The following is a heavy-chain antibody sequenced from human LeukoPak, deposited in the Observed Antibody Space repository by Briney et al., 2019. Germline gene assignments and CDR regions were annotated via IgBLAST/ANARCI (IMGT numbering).Heavy chain of an antibody. CDR1: GFTFSSYG. J-gene: IGHJ4*02. CDR3: ARDHKFYSSGYYGY. V-gene: IGHV3-30*03. CDR2: ISYDGSNK. Sequence: GRSLRLSCAASGFTFSSYGMHWVRQAPGKGLEWVAVISYDGSNKYYADSVKGRFTISRDNAKNSLYLQMNSLRAEDTAVYYCARDHKFYSSGYYGYWGQGTLVTVSS. D-gene: IGHD3-22*01.